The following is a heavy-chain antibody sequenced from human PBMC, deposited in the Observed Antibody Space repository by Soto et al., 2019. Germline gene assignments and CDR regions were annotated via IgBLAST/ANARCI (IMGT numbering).Heavy chain of an antibody. J-gene: IGHJ4*02. D-gene: IGHD4-17*01. Sequence: EVQLVESGGGLVQPGGSLRLSCAASGFTFSSYSMNWVRQAPGKGLEWVSYISSSSSTIYYADSVKGRFTTSRDNAKNSLYLQMNSLRDEDTAVYYCARDRGVTTRSLFDYWGQGTLVTVSS. CDR2: ISSSSSTI. CDR1: GFTFSSYS. V-gene: IGHV3-48*02. CDR3: ARDRGVTTRSLFDY.